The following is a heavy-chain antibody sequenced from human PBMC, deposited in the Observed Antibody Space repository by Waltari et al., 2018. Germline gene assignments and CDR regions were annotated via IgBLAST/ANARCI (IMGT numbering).Heavy chain of an antibody. CDR1: GGPIKSYD. CDR2: ISYSGST. J-gene: IGHJ4*02. Sequence: QVQLQESGPGLVKPSETLSLTCTGSGGPIKSYDWNWIRQPPGKGLEWIGFISYSGSTNYNPSLQSRVSISVDTSKNQFSLKLSSVAAADTAVYYCARFSGGWSTPFDYWGQGTLVTVSS. CDR3: ARFSGGWSTPFDY. V-gene: IGHV4-59*08. D-gene: IGHD6-19*01.